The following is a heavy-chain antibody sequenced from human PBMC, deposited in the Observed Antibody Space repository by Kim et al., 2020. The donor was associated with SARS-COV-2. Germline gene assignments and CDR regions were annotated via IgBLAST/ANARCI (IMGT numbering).Heavy chain of an antibody. V-gene: IGHV4-4*07. D-gene: IGHD3-10*01. CDR2: IYIRGTT. CDR1: GAPISHYY. CDR3: ARGGTYYLDS. Sequence: SETLSLTCTVSGAPISHYYWSWIRQPAGKGLEWIGRIYIRGTTDYNSSLKGRVTVSVDTSKNQLSLRLTSVTAADPAVYFCARGGTYYLDSRGQGNLATV. J-gene: IGHJ5*01.